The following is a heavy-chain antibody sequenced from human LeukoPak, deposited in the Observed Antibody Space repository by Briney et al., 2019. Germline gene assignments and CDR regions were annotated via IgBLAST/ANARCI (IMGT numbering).Heavy chain of an antibody. Sequence: ASVKVSCKASGYTFTGYYMHWVRQAPGQGLEWMGWINPNSGGTNYAQKFQGRVTMTRDTSISTAYMELSRLRSDDTAVYHCAREPGIAAAGTDYWGQGTLVTVSS. CDR2: INPNSGGT. J-gene: IGHJ4*02. CDR1: GYTFTGYY. V-gene: IGHV1-2*02. CDR3: AREPGIAAAGTDY. D-gene: IGHD6-13*01.